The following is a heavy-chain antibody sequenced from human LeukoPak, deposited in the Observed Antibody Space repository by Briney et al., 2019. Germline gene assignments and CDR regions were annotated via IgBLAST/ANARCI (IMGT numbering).Heavy chain of an antibody. Sequence: PGGSLRLSCAASGFTFSSYSMNWVRQAPGKGLEWVSYISSSSSTIYYADSVKGRFTISRDNAKNSLYVQMNSLRAEDTAVYYCARVAVGYCTNGVCSSYYYYYMDVWGKGTTVTVSS. J-gene: IGHJ6*03. CDR3: ARVAVGYCTNGVCSSYYYYYMDV. V-gene: IGHV3-48*01. CDR2: ISSSSSTI. D-gene: IGHD2-8*01. CDR1: GFTFSSYS.